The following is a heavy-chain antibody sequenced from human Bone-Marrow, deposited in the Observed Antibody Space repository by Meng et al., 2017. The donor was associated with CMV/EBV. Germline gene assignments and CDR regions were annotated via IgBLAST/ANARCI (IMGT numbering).Heavy chain of an antibody. Sequence: GQLVKSGAEVKKPGASVKGSCKSSGYTVIDYYIHWVRQAPGQWLEWMGWINPNDDTNYAQNFQGRVTMTRDMSINTVYMELSRLTSDDTAVYYCARSSGWSRFDYWGLGTLVTVSS. V-gene: IGHV1-2*02. CDR1: GYTVIDYY. D-gene: IGHD6-19*01. J-gene: IGHJ4*02. CDR2: INPNDDT. CDR3: ARSSGWSRFDY.